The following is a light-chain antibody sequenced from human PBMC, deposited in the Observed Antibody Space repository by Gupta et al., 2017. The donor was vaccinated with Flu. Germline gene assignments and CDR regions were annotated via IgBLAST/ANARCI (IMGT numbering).Light chain of an antibody. Sequence: EIVMTQSPDSLAVSMGERDTTHCKSSQSALSGSTNQNCLAWYQQKPGQSHNLLIYWASTRESGVPDRFSGSGFGTDFTLTISILQAADVALYFCQQYYTTPLTFGGGTKLEI. CDR2: WAS. V-gene: IGKV4-1*01. CDR3: QQYYTTPLT. J-gene: IGKJ4*01. CDR1: QSALSGSTNQNC.